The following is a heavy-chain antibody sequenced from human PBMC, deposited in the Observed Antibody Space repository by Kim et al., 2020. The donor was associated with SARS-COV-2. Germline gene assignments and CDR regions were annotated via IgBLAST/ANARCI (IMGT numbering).Heavy chain of an antibody. CDR3: ARDWNTAMVNYGMDV. J-gene: IGHJ6*02. V-gene: IGHV3-30*07. D-gene: IGHD5-18*01. Sequence: DSVKGRFTISRDNSKNTLYLQMNSLRAEDTAVYYCARDWNTAMVNYGMDVWGQGTTVTVSS.